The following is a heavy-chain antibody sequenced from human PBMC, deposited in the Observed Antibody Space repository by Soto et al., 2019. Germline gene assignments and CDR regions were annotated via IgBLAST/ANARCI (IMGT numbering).Heavy chain of an antibody. Sequence: PSETLSLTCAVSGGSISSGGYFWSWIRQHPGKGLEWIGYIFYSGSTSYNPSLKSRVTISTDTSKNQFSLKLSSVTAADTAVYYCARSYNHHGMDVWGQGTTVTVPS. V-gene: IGHV4-31*11. CDR2: IFYSGST. D-gene: IGHD3-10*01. CDR1: GGSISSGGYF. CDR3: ARSYNHHGMDV. J-gene: IGHJ6*02.